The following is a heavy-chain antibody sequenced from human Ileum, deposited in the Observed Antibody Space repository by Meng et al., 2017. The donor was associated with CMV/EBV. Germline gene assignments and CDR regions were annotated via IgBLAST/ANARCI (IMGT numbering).Heavy chain of an antibody. D-gene: IGHD2-2*01. Sequence: GSLRLSCTVSGGSISSYYWSWIRQPPGKGLEWIGYIYYSGSTNYNPSLKSRVTISVDTSKNQFSLNLSSVTAADTAVYYCARGARYCSSTSCPQYFQHWGQGTLVTVS. CDR1: GGSISSYY. V-gene: IGHV4-59*12. CDR3: ARGARYCSSTSCPQYFQH. CDR2: IYYSGST. J-gene: IGHJ1*01.